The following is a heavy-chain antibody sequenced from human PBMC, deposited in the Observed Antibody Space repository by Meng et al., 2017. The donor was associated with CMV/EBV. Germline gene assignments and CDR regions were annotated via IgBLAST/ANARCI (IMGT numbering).Heavy chain of an antibody. Sequence: LSLTCAASGFTFSDYYMSLIRQAPGKGLEWVSYISSSGSTIYYADSVKGRFTISRDNAKNSLYLQMNSLRAEDTAVYYCAREIFYDILTGYFPADAFDIWGQGTMVTVSS. CDR1: GFTFSDYY. V-gene: IGHV3-11*04. J-gene: IGHJ3*02. CDR2: ISSSGSTI. CDR3: AREIFYDILTGYFPADAFDI. D-gene: IGHD3-9*01.